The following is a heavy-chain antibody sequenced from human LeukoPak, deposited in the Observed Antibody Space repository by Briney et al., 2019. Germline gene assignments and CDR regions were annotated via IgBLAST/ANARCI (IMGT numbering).Heavy chain of an antibody. J-gene: IGHJ4*02. CDR3: AKDRVVVVTASSDY. CDR2: ISGSGGST. Sequence: PGGSLRLSCAASGFTFSSCAMSWVRQAPGKGLEWVSAISGSGGSTYYADSVKGRFTISRDNSKNTLYLQMNSLRAEDTAVYYCAKDRVVVVTASSDYWGQGTLVTVSS. D-gene: IGHD2-21*02. CDR1: GFTFSSCA. V-gene: IGHV3-23*01.